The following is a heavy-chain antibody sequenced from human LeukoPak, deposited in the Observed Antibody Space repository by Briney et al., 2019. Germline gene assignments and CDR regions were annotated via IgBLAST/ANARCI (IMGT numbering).Heavy chain of an antibody. CDR2: IYYNGSP. V-gene: IGHV4-59*01. J-gene: IGHJ4*02. D-gene: IGHD2-15*01. Sequence: SETLSLTCTVSGGPISYYYSRWIRQSPGKGLEWIGYIYYNGSPNYNPSLKSRVSISVDMSKNQFSLKVTSVTAADTAIYYCARKGGHFDYWGQGTLVTVSS. CDR3: ARKGGHFDY. CDR1: GGPISYYY.